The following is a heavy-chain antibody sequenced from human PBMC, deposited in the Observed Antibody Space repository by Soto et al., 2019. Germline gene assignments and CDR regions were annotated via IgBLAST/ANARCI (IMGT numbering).Heavy chain of an antibody. CDR3: DSNDYGHQKTPLPDC. CDR2: IYYSGST. J-gene: IGHJ4*02. CDR1: GGSISSGDYY. Sequence: QVQLQESGPGLVKPSQTLSLTCTVSGGSISSGDYYWSWIRQPPGKGLEWIGYIYYSGSTYYDPSLKSRSPIALATSKNQFPRKLSSVPAEATAVYYCDSNDYGHQKTPLPDCWGQGTLVTVSS. D-gene: IGHD4-17*01. V-gene: IGHV4-30-4*01.